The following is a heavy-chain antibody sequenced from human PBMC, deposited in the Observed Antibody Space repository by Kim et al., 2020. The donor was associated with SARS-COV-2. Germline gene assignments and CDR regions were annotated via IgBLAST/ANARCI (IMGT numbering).Heavy chain of an antibody. CDR1: GGSISSSSYY. CDR2: IYYSGST. V-gene: IGHV4-39*02. CDR3: AREGLYSGSYLATNMHDAFDI. J-gene: IGHJ3*02. D-gene: IGHD1-26*01. Sequence: SETLSLTCTVSGGSISSSSYYWGWIRQPPGKGLEWIGSIYYSGSTYYNPSLKSRVTISVDTSKNQFSLKLSSVTAADTAVYYCAREGLYSGSYLATNMHDAFDIWGQGTMVTVSS.